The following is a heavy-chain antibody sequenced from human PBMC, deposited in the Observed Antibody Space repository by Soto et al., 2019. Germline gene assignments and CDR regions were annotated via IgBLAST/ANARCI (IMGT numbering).Heavy chain of an antibody. CDR1: RYSFPTYA. CDR3: ASGRGSMFDP. V-gene: IGHV1-3*04. J-gene: IGHJ5*02. Sequence: ASVKVSCKASRYSFPTYAIHWVRQAPGQRLRWMGWINTVNGNTHYSQKFQGRVTITRDSSASTVYMELSSLKSEDTAFYYCASGRGSMFDPWGQGTLVTVSS. CDR2: INTVNGNT. D-gene: IGHD3-16*01.